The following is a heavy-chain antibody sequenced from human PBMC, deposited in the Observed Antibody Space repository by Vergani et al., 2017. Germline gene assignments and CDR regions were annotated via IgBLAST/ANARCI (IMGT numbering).Heavy chain of an antibody. CDR3: ARERARYCSGGSCYSLAPRGYNWFDP. V-gene: IGHV4-34*01. D-gene: IGHD2-15*01. Sequence: QVQLQQWGAGLLKPSETLSLTCAVYGGSFSGYYWSWIRQPPGKGLEWIGEINHSGSTNYNPSLKSRVTISVDTSKNQFPLKLSSVTAADTAVYYCARERARYCSGGSCYSLAPRGYNWFDPWGQGTLVTVSS. J-gene: IGHJ5*02. CDR2: INHSGST. CDR1: GGSFSGYY.